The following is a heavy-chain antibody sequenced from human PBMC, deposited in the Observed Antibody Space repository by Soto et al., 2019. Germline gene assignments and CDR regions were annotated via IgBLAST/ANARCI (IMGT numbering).Heavy chain of an antibody. J-gene: IGHJ4*02. D-gene: IGHD6-6*01. Sequence: GGSLRLSCGASGFTFSTYAMSWVRQAPGKGLEWVSAISTGGDGTYYADSVKGRFTVSRDISKNTLFLQMNSLRVEDTAVYYCAKDFGAARRFFDYWGQGTLVTVSS. V-gene: IGHV3-23*01. CDR1: GFTFSTYA. CDR3: AKDFGAARRFFDY. CDR2: ISTGGDGT.